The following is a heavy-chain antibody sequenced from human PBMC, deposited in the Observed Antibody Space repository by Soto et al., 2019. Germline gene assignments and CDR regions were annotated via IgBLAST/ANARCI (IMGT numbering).Heavy chain of an antibody. D-gene: IGHD2-21*02. J-gene: IGHJ4*02. Sequence: QPGGSLRLSCAASGFSISNYGMHWVRQVPGKGLEWVTFISSDGSKRYYIDSVKGRFIISRDKSWNTLYLQMNSLRVDDTAVYFCAKGGPTVVTPFDHWGQGTLVTVSS. V-gene: IGHV3-30*18. CDR2: ISSDGSKR. CDR3: AKGGPTVVTPFDH. CDR1: GFSISNYG.